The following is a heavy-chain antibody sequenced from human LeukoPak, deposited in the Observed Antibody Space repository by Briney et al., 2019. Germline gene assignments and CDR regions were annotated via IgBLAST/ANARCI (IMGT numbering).Heavy chain of an antibody. V-gene: IGHV4-30-2*01. Sequence: LRLSCAASGFTFSSYAMHWIRQPPGKGLEWIGYIYHSGSTYYNPSLKSRVTISVDRSKNQFSLKLSSVTAADTAVYYCASTRPRSIVPDYWGQGTLVTVSS. CDR3: ASTRPRSIVPDY. CDR2: IYHSGST. D-gene: IGHD2/OR15-2a*01. CDR1: GFTFSSYAM. J-gene: IGHJ4*02.